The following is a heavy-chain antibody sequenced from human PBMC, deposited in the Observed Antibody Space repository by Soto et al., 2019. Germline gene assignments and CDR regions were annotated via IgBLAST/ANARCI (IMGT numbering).Heavy chain of an antibody. V-gene: IGHV1-69*02. J-gene: IGHJ4*02. CDR1: GDTFNFYS. CDR2: VNPIVSMS. CDR3: ASSYGSGYRAFNY. D-gene: IGHD3-10*01. Sequence: QVQLVQSGAEVKRPGSSVKVSCKASGDTFNFYSINWVRQAPGLGLEWMGRVNPIVSMSNYAQKFQGRVTMTADKSTNTAYKELSTLRSEDTDIYYCASSYGSGYRAFNYWGQGALVTVSS.